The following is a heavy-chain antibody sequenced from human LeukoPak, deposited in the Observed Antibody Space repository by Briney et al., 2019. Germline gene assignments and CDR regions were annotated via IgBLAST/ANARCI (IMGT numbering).Heavy chain of an antibody. CDR1: GGSISSSSYY. CDR2: IYYSGST. D-gene: IGHD6-19*01. J-gene: IGHJ4*02. Sequence: SETLSLTCTVSGGSISSSSYYWGWIRQPPGKGLEWIGYIYYSGSTNYNPSLKSRVTISVDTSKNQFSLKLSSVTAADTAVYYCARLYGWDWGQGTLVTVSS. V-gene: IGHV4-61*05. CDR3: ARLYGWD.